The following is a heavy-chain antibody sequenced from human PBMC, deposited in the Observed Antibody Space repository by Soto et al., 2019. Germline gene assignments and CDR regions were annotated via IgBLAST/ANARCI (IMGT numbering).Heavy chain of an antibody. V-gene: IGHV3-74*01. J-gene: IGHJ4*02. D-gene: IGHD1-26*01. CDR2: INSDSM. CDR1: GFTFSSYW. CDR3: AKDLRRDSGTYYGGVDY. Sequence: GGSLRLSCAASGFTFSSYWMHWVRQAPGKGLVWVSRINSDSMGYADSVKGRFTISRDNAKNSLYLQMNSLRAEDTALYYCAKDLRRDSGTYYGGVDYWGQGTLVTVS.